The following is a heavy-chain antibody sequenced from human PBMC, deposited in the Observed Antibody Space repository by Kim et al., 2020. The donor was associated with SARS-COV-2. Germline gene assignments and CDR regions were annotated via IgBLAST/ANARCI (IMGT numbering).Heavy chain of an antibody. Sequence: GGSLRLSCAASGFTFRNSWMTWVRQAPGKGLEWVASIQRDGSAKKYVDSVKGRFTLSRDNAKNSLYLEMSGLRAEDTAVYYCARGRGMDVWGQGTTVTVSS. CDR3: ARGRGMDV. J-gene: IGHJ6*01. CDR1: GFTFRNSW. V-gene: IGHV3-7*01. CDR2: IQRDGSAK.